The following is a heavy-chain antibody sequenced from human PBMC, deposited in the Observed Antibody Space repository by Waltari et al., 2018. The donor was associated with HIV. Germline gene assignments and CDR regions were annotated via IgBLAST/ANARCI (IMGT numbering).Heavy chain of an antibody. V-gene: IGHV1-2*02. CDR3: ARDICNGGSCYSYYFDY. CDR2: INPDNGGT. D-gene: IGHD2-15*01. CDR1: GYTFTGYY. Sequence: QVQLVQSGAEVKKPGASVKITCSASGYTFTGYYMHCVRQAPGQGLEWMGWINPDNGGTKYAQKFQGRVTMTRDTSISTAYMELSRLRSDDTAVYYCARDICNGGSCYSYYFDYWGQGTLVTVSS. J-gene: IGHJ4*02.